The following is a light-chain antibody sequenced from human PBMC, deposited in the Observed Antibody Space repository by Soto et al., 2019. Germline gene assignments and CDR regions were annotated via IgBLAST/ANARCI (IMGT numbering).Light chain of an antibody. Sequence: QSALTQPASVSGSPGQSITISCTGTSSDVGSYNLVSWYQQHPGKAPKLMIYEVSKRTSGVSNRFSGSKSGNTASLTISGLQAEDEADYYCCSYTGISTVVFGGGTQLTVL. CDR1: SSDVGSYNL. V-gene: IGLV2-23*02. CDR3: CSYTGISTVV. CDR2: EVS. J-gene: IGLJ2*01.